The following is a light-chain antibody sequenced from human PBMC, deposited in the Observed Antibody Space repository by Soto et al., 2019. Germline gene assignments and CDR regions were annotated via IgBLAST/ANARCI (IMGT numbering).Light chain of an antibody. CDR2: DAY. Sequence: EVVLTQSPVTLSLYPGERATLSCRASQSFRGLLAWYQQKPGQAPRLLIYDAYNRATGIPPRFSGSGSGTYFTLTISSLEPEDSAVYYCQQRHMWPITFGQGTRLEIK. CDR1: QSFRGL. J-gene: IGKJ5*01. CDR3: QQRHMWPIT. V-gene: IGKV3-11*01.